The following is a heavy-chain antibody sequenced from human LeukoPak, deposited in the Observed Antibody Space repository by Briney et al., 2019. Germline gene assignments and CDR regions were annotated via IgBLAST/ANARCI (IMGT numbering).Heavy chain of an antibody. V-gene: IGHV3-7*03. Sequence: QPGGSLRLSCAASGFTFSSYWMSWVRQAPGKGLEWVANIKQDGSEKYYVDSVKGRFTISRDNAKNFNSLYLQMNSLRVEDTAMYYCARLEREAVAANGAFDIWGQGIRVTVSS. CDR3: ARLEREAVAANGAFDI. J-gene: IGHJ3*02. CDR2: IKQDGSEK. D-gene: IGHD6-19*01. CDR1: GFTFSSYW.